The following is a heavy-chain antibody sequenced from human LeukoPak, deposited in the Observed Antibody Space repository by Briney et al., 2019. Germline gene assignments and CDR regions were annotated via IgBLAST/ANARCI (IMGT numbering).Heavy chain of an antibody. J-gene: IGHJ4*02. D-gene: IGHD1-26*01. CDR1: GFTFSSYW. V-gene: IGHV3-23*01. Sequence: GGSLRLSCAASGFTFSSYWMSWVRQAPGKGLEWVSAISGSGGSTYYADSVKGRFTISRDNSKNTLYLQMNSLRAEDTAVYYCAKDRAWELSFDYWGQGTLVTVSS. CDR2: ISGSGGST. CDR3: AKDRAWELSFDY.